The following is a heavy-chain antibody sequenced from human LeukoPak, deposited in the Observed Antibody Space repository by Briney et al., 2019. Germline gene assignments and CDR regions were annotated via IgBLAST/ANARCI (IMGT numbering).Heavy chain of an antibody. CDR1: GFTFSSYS. D-gene: IGHD4-17*01. V-gene: IGHV3-21*01. J-gene: IGHJ3*02. CDR2: ISSSSSYI. CDR3: ARDQHGDTAEDAFGI. Sequence: GGSLRLSCAASGFTFSSYSMNWVRQAPGKGLEWVSSISSSSSYIYYADSVKGRFTISRDNAKNSLYLQMNSLRAEDTAVYYCARDQHGDTAEDAFGIWGQGTMVTVSS.